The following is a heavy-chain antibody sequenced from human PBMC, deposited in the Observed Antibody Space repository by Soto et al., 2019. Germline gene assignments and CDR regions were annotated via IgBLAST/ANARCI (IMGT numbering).Heavy chain of an antibody. J-gene: IGHJ3*02. CDR3: ARVRITRVRGVTWGDAFDI. CDR2: INPNSGGT. D-gene: IGHD3-10*01. CDR1: GYTFTGYY. Sequence: QVQLVQSGAEVKKPGASVKVSCKASGYTFTGYYMHWVRQAPGQGLEWMGWINPNSGGTNYAQQFQGRVTMTRDTSISTAYMELSRLRSDDTAVYYCARVRITRVRGVTWGDAFDIWGQGTMVTVSS. V-gene: IGHV1-2*02.